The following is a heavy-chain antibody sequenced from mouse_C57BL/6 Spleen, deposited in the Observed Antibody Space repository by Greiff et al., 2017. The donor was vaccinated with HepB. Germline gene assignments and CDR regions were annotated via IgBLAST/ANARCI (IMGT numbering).Heavy chain of an antibody. D-gene: IGHD2-10*02. V-gene: IGHV5-17*01. J-gene: IGHJ1*03. CDR1: GFTFSDYG. Sequence: EVKVVESGGGLVKPGGSLKLSCAASGFTFSDYGMHWVRQAPEKGLEWVAYISSGSSTIYYADTVKGRFTISRDNAKNTLFLQMTSLRSEDTAMYYCARPPSSYWYFDVWGTGTTVTVSS. CDR2: ISSGSSTI. CDR3: ARPPSSYWYFDV.